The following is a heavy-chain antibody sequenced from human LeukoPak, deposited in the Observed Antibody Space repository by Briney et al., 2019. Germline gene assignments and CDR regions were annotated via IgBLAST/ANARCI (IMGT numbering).Heavy chain of an antibody. D-gene: IGHD3-9*01. J-gene: IGHJ3*01. CDR1: GFVFGSYS. CDR2: IGGSGSVV. Sequence: PGGSLRLSCAASGFVFGSYSMNWVRQAPGKGLEWISYIGGSGSVVIYAASVKGRFTMSRDNAKNSLYLQMNSLGDEDTAVYCCVRDQDWASDFWGRGTLVAVSS. V-gene: IGHV3-48*02. CDR3: VRDQDWASDF.